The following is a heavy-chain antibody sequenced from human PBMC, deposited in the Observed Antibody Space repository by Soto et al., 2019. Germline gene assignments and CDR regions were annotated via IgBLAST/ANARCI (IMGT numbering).Heavy chain of an antibody. V-gene: IGHV3-23*01. J-gene: IGHJ4*02. CDR2: ISGSGGST. CDR1: GFTFSSYA. Sequence: GGSLRLSCAASGFTFSSYAMSWVRQAPGKGLEWVSAISGSGGSTYYADSVKGRFTISRDNSKNTLYLQMNSLRAEDTAVYYCAKDLFPYSSGWSRFFDYWGQETLVTVSS. CDR3: AKDLFPYSSGWSRFFDY. D-gene: IGHD6-19*01.